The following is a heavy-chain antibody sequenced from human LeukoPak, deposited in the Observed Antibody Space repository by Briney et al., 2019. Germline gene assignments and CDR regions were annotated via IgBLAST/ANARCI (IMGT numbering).Heavy chain of an antibody. CDR3: ARVPDDSSYYGMDV. Sequence: ASVKVSCKASGYTFTGYYMHWVRQAPGQRLEWMGWINPNSGGTNYAQKFQGRVTMTRDTSISTAYMELSRLRSDDTAVYYCARVPDDSSYYGMDVWGQGTTVTVSS. J-gene: IGHJ6*02. CDR1: GYTFTGYY. V-gene: IGHV1-2*02. D-gene: IGHD3-22*01. CDR2: INPNSGGT.